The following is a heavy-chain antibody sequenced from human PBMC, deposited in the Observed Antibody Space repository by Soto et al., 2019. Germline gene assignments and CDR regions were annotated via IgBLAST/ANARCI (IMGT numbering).Heavy chain of an antibody. Sequence: ASVKVSCKASGYTFTVYYMRWVRQAPGQGLEWMGWNNPKSGGTMYPQKFQGRVTMTWDTSISTAYMALTRLRSDDTAVYYCARDLAKGGGSAGFHYWGKRTLVTVSS. CDR3: ARDLAKGGGSAGFHY. D-gene: IGHD1-26*01. CDR1: GYTFTVYY. CDR2: NNPKSGGT. J-gene: IGHJ4*02. V-gene: IGHV1-2*02.